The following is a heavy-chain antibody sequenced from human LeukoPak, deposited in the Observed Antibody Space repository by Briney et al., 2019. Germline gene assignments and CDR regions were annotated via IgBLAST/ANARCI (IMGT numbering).Heavy chain of an antibody. D-gene: IGHD2-15*01. Sequence: PGGSLRLSCAASGFTFDDYAMHWVRQAPGKGLEWVSGISWNSGSIGYADSVKGRFTISGDNAKNSLYLQMNSLRAEDTALYYCAKDREVVAANYFDYWGQGTLVTVSS. CDR3: AKDREVVAANYFDY. CDR1: GFTFDDYA. CDR2: ISWNSGSI. J-gene: IGHJ4*02. V-gene: IGHV3-9*01.